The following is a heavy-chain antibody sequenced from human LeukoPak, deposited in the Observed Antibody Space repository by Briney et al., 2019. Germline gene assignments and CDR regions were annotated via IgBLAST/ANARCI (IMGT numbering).Heavy chain of an antibody. CDR3: ARGAKTYYYGSGSYFIGY. Sequence: ASVKVSCKASGYTFTSYYMHWVRQAPGQGLEWMGIINPSGGSTSYAQKFQGRVTMTRDTSTSTVYMELSSLRSEDTAVYYCARGAKTYYYGSGSYFIGYWGQGTLVTVSS. D-gene: IGHD3-10*01. CDR1: GYTFTSYY. J-gene: IGHJ4*02. CDR2: INPSGGST. V-gene: IGHV1-46*01.